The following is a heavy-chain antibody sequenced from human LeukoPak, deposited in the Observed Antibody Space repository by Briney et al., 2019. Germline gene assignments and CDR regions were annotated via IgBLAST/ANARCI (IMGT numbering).Heavy chain of an antibody. CDR3: ARTGYYDSSGYYQKYYFDY. D-gene: IGHD3-22*01. J-gene: IGHJ4*02. Sequence: SVKVSCKASGYTFTGYYMHWVRQAPGQGLEWMGGIIPIFGTANYAQKFQGRVTITADESTSTAYMELSSLRSEDTAVYYCARTGYYDSSGYYQKYYFDYWGQGTLVTVSS. V-gene: IGHV1-69*13. CDR1: GYTFTGYY. CDR2: IIPIFGTA.